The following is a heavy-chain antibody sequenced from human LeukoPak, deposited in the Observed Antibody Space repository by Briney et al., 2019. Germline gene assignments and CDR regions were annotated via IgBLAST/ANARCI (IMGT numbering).Heavy chain of an antibody. V-gene: IGHV1-46*01. CDR3: ARGGSNYHYMDV. Sequence: ASVKVSCKASGYTFTTYYIHWVRPAPGQGLEWMGIVDPNGGSTSYAQEFQGRVTMTRDTSTSTVYMELSSLRAEDTAVYFCARGGSNYHYMDVWGKGTTVTVSS. CDR2: VDPNGGST. D-gene: IGHD4-11*01. CDR1: GYTFTTYY. J-gene: IGHJ6*03.